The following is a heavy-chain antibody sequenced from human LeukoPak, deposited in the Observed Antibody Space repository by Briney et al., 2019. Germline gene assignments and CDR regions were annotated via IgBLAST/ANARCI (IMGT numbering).Heavy chain of an antibody. CDR3: ARDARRGIAAAGTWGFDY. V-gene: IGHV1-2*02. J-gene: IGHJ4*02. CDR2: INPNSGGT. CDR1: GYTFTGYY. Sequence: ASVTVSCKASGYTFTGYYMHWVRQAPGQGLEWMGWINPNSGGTNYAQKFQGRVTMTRDTSISTAYMELSRLRSDDPAVYYCARDARRGIAAAGTWGFDYWGQGTLVTVSS. D-gene: IGHD6-13*01.